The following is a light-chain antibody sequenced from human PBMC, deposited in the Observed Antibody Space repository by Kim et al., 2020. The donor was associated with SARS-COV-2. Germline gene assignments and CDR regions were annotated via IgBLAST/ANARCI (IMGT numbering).Light chain of an antibody. V-gene: IGLV3-19*01. CDR1: SLRSYY. Sequence: SSELTQDPAVSVALGQTVRITCQGDSLRSYYATWYQQKPGQAPILLISGKNNRPSGIPDRFSGSSSGNTASLTITGTQAGDEADYYCNSRDTNDIVLFGG. CDR3: NSRDTNDIVL. J-gene: IGLJ2*01. CDR2: GKN.